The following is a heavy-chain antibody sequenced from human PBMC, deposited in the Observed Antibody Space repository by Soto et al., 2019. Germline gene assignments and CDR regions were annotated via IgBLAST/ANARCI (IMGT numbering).Heavy chain of an antibody. V-gene: IGHV6-1*01. CDR3: ARISSTPMPGAYGSTGTFDF. Sequence: PSQTLSLTCAISGDSVSSNSAAWSWIRQSPSRGLEWLGRTYYRSKWNYDYAFSVKGRITIDPDTSKNQFSLHLNSVTPEDTAVYYCARISSTPMPGAYGSTGTFDFWGQGXLVTVYS. CDR1: GDSVSSNSAA. D-gene: IGHD1-7*01. J-gene: IGHJ4*02. CDR2: TYYRSKWNY.